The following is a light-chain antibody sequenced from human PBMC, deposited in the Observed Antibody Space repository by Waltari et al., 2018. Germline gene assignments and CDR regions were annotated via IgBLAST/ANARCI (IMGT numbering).Light chain of an antibody. CDR3: QQRSNWPYT. V-gene: IGKV3-11*01. J-gene: IGKJ2*01. CDR2: DAS. CDR1: QSVSSY. Sequence: EIVLTQSPATLSLSPGERATFSCRASQSVSSYLAWYPQKPGQAPRLLIFDASNRATGIPARFSGSGSGTDFTLTISSLEPEDFAVYYCQQRSNWPYTFGQGTKLEIK.